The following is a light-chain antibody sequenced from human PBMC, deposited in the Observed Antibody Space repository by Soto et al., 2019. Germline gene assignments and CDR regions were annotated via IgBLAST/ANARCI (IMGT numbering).Light chain of an antibody. V-gene: IGLV2-14*03. Sequence: QSALTQPASVSGSPGQSIAISCTGTSSDVGGYNYVSWYQQHPGKAPKLMIYDVTNRPSGVSNRFSGSKSGNTASLTISGLQAEDEADYYCRSYTSSTTYVFGPGTMVTVL. J-gene: IGLJ1*01. CDR2: DVT. CDR3: RSYTSSTTYV. CDR1: SSDVGGYNY.